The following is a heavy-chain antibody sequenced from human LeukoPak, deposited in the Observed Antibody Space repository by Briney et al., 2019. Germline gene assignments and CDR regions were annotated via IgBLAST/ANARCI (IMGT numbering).Heavy chain of an antibody. CDR3: ARGYTMYSSSSGY. Sequence: ASVKVSCKASGYTFTGYYMHWVRQAPGQGLEWMGWINPNSGGTNYAQKFQGWVTMTRDTSISTAYMELSRLRSDDTAVYYCARGYTMYSSSSGYWGQGTLVTVSS. CDR2: INPNSGGT. J-gene: IGHJ4*02. V-gene: IGHV1-2*04. D-gene: IGHD6-6*01. CDR1: GYTFTGYY.